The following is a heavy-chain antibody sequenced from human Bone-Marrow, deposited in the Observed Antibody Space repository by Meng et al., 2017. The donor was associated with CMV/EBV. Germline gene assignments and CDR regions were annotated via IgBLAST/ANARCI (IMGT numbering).Heavy chain of an antibody. V-gene: IGHV1-2*02. CDR2: INPNSGGT. J-gene: IGHJ2*01. Sequence: VQLVQSGSEVKNPGASVQVPCKSSGYTFTGIYRDWVRQAPGQGLEWMGWINPNSGGTNYAQKFQGRVTMTRDTSISTAYMELSRLRSDDTAVYYCARIPRGYFDLWGRGTLVTVSS. CDR1: GYTFTGIY. CDR3: ARIPRGYFDL.